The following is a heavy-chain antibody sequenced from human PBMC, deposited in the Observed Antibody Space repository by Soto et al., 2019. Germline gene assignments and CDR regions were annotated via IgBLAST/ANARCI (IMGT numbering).Heavy chain of an antibody. J-gene: IGHJ4*02. V-gene: IGHV4-4*02. Sequence: SETLSLTCAVSGASIGTNNWWSWVRQPPGKGLEWIGEVYHSGTTNYTPSLKSRVTIPIDKSKNQFSLTLTSMTAADTALYYCAVPGRGDFDYWSQGTLVAGSS. CDR3: AVPGRGDFDY. CDR2: VYHSGTT. D-gene: IGHD5-12*01. CDR1: GASIGTNNW.